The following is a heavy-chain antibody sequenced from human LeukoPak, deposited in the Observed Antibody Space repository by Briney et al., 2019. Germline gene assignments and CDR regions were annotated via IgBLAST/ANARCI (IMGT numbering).Heavy chain of an antibody. CDR1: GFTFSSYA. D-gene: IGHD4-17*01. CDR2: IKQDGSEK. J-gene: IGHJ4*02. V-gene: IGHV3-7*01. CDR3: ARDPTSFGPTVTTDY. Sequence: PGGSLRLSCAASGFTFSSYAMSWVRQAPGKGLEWVANIKQDGSEKYYVDSVKGRFTISRDNAKNSLYLQMNSLRAEDTAVYYCARDPTSFGPTVTTDYWGQGTLVTVSS.